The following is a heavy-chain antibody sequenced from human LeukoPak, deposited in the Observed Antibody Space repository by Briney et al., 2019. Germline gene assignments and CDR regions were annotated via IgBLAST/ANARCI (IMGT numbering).Heavy chain of an antibody. J-gene: IGHJ4*02. CDR1: GDSSSSSGCY. Sequence: PSETLSLTCTVAGDSSSSSGCYWGWLRQPPGMGLEWIGSIHNSGTTYFNPSLKSRVTISVDASKNQFSLKLSSVAAADTAIYYCARTYSSGQGAYYWGQGTLVTVSS. D-gene: IGHD3-22*01. CDR2: IHNSGTT. V-gene: IGHV4-39*07. CDR3: ARTYSSGQGAYY.